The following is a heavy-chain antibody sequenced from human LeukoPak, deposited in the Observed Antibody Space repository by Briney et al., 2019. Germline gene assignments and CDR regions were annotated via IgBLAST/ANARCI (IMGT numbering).Heavy chain of an antibody. CDR3: ATYRVGPTGYGVDTFDY. CDR2: IKKDGSEI. CDR1: GFTFSTYW. V-gene: IGHV3-7*01. J-gene: IGHJ4*02. D-gene: IGHD1-26*01. Sequence: GGSLRLSCTASGFTFSTYWMSWVRQAPGKGLEWVGNIKKDGSEIYYVDSVKGRFTISRDNAKNSLYLQMNSLRAEDTAVYYCATYRVGPTGYGVDTFDYRGQGTLVTVSS.